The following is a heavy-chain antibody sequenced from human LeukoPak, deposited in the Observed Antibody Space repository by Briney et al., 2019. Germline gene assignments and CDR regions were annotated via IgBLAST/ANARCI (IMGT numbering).Heavy chain of an antibody. CDR3: ARASFDYCGGDCYARSFDY. V-gene: IGHV4-59*01. Sequence: SETLSLTCTVSGGPISSYYWSWIRQPPGKGLEWIGYIYYSGSTNYNPSLKSRVTISVDTSKNQFSLKLSSVTAADTAVYYCARASFDYCGGDCYARSFDYWGQGTLVTVSS. D-gene: IGHD2-21*02. CDR1: GGPISSYY. J-gene: IGHJ4*02. CDR2: IYYSGST.